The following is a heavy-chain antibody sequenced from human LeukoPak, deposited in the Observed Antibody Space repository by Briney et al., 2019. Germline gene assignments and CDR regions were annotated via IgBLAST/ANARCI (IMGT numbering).Heavy chain of an antibody. V-gene: IGHV1-69*13. CDR1: GYTFTSYY. D-gene: IGHD6-19*01. CDR2: IIPIFGTA. J-gene: IGHJ4*02. CDR3: VSSGPAVIANFDY. Sequence: GASVKVSCKASGYTFTSYYMHWVRQAPGQGLEWMGGIIPIFGTANYAQKFQGRVTITADESTSTAYMELSSLRSEDTAVYYCVSSGPAVIANFDYWGQGTLVTVSS.